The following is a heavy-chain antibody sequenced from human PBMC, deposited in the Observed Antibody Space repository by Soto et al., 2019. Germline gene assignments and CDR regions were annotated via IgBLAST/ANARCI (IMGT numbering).Heavy chain of an antibody. CDR3: TTDAYYDSSGYYYYIDY. J-gene: IGHJ4*02. V-gene: IGHV3-15*07. D-gene: IGHD3-22*01. CDR2: IKSKTDGGTT. CDR1: GFTFSNAW. Sequence: GGSLRLSCAASGFTFSNAWMNWFRQAPGKGLEWVGRIKSKTDGGTTDYAAPVKGRFTISRDDSKNTLYLQMNSLKTEDTAVYYCTTDAYYDSSGYYYYIDYWGQGTLVTVSS.